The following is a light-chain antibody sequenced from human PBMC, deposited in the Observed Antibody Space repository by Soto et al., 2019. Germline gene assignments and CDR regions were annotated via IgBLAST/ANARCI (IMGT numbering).Light chain of an antibody. CDR1: QSVSSSY. Sequence: EIVLTQSRCTLSLSPGERATLSCRDSQSVSSSYLAWYQQKPGQAPRLLIYGASSRATGIPDRFSGSGSGTDFTLTISRLEPEDFAVYYCQQYGSSPLTFGGRTKVDI. CDR3: QQYGSSPLT. V-gene: IGKV3-20*01. CDR2: GAS. J-gene: IGKJ4*01.